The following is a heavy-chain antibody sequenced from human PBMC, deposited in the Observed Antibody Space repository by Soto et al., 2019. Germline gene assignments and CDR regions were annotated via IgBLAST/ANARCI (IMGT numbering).Heavy chain of an antibody. J-gene: IGHJ4*02. CDR2: ISYHGRTT. CDR3: ATDPRVRTPEDYCFDH. Sequence: QVQLVESGGGVVQPGRSLRLSCAASGFPFSTYALHWIRQAPGKGLEWVAVISYHGRTTYYAHPVQGRVTISRDNSENTVYLQLSSLRAEDTAVYYCATDPRVRTPEDYCFDHWCQVNLCTVSS. V-gene: IGHV3-30-3*01. CDR1: GFPFSTYA.